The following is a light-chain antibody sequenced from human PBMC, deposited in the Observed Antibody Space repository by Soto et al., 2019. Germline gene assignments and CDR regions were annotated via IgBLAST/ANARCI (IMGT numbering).Light chain of an antibody. CDR3: QQYNTWRSIS. V-gene: IGKV1-12*02. CDR2: GAS. J-gene: IGKJ5*01. CDR1: QDISTW. Sequence: DIQMTQSPSSVSASVGDTVTITCRASQDISTWLAWFQQKPGKAPKILIYGASSLQTGVSSRFSGSGSGTDFTLTISSLQSEDFAVYYCQQYNTWRSISFGQGTRLEIK.